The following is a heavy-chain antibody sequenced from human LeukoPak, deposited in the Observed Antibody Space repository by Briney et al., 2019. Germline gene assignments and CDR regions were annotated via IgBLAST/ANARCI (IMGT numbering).Heavy chain of an antibody. D-gene: IGHD3-10*01. V-gene: IGHV3-21*04. CDR2: ISPNGGTI. J-gene: IGHJ3*02. Sequence: GGSLRLSCEGSGFTFSSISMNWVRQAPGKGLEWVSAISPNGGTIYYADSVKGRFTTSRDNAKNLLYLEMNSLRAEDTAVYYCARTITMVRGGDDAFDIWGQGTMVTVSS. CDR1: GFTFSSIS. CDR3: ARTITMVRGGDDAFDI.